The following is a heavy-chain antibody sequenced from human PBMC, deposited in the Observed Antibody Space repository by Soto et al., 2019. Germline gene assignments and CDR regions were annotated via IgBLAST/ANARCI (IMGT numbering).Heavy chain of an antibody. V-gene: IGHV1-69*01. D-gene: IGHD5-18*01. J-gene: IGHJ6*02. CDR1: GGTFSSYA. CDR2: IIPIFGTA. Sequence: QVQLVQSGAEVKKPGSSVKVSCKASGGTFSSYAISWVRQAPGQGLEWMGGIIPIFGTANYAQQFQGRVTIPAAESTSTAYMELSSLRSEDTAVYYCARGGETGTAMYRAYYYYGMDVWGQGTTVTVSS. CDR3: ARGGETGTAMYRAYYYYGMDV.